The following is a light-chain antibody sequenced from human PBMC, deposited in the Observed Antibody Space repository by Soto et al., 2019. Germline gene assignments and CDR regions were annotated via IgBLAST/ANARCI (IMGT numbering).Light chain of an antibody. CDR1: QSVSSY. V-gene: IGKV3-20*01. CDR3: QQYGSLSWP. J-gene: IGKJ1*01. Sequence: ESVLTQSPGTLSLSPGERATLSCRSKQSVSSYLAWYHQKPGQAPRLLIYGASTRATGIPARFSGSGSGTDFTLTISRLEPEDFAVYYCQQYGSLSWPFGQGTKVDI. CDR2: GAS.